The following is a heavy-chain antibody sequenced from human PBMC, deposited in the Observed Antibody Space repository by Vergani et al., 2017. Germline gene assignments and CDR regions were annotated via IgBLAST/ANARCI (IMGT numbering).Heavy chain of an antibody. V-gene: IGHV1-69-2*01. Sequence: EVQLVQSGAEVKKPGATVKISCKVSGYTFTDYYMHWVQQAPGKGLEWMGLVDPEDGETIYAEKLQGRVTITADTSRDAAYMELSSLRSEDTAVYYCATXGLVSMIPQNGMDVWGQGTTVTDTS. D-gene: IGHD3-22*01. CDR1: GYTFTDYY. J-gene: IGHJ6*02. CDR3: ATXGLVSMIPQNGMDV. CDR2: VDPEDGET.